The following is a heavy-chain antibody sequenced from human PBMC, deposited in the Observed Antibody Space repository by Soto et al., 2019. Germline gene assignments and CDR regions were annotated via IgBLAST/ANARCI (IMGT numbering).Heavy chain of an antibody. CDR2: INPDGGST. CDR1: GYTFTSYY. V-gene: IGHV1-46*01. CDR3: AKAPRGGVIITTYSAHIDY. D-gene: IGHD3-3*01. Sequence: QVQLVQSGAEVKKPGASVMVSCKASGYTFTSYYMHWVRQAPGQGLEWMGIINPDGGSTRYAQKFQGRVTMTRGTSTSTFYMELSSLRSEDTAVYYCAKAPRGGVIITTYSAHIDYWGQGTLVTVSS. J-gene: IGHJ4*02.